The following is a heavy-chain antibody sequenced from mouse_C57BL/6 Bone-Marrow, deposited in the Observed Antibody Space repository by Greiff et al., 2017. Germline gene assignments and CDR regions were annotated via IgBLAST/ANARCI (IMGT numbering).Heavy chain of an antibody. D-gene: IGHD1-1*01. CDR3: TLLLRSWFAY. CDR1: GFNIKDYY. Sequence: EVQLQQSGAELVRPGASVKLSCTASGFNIKDYYMHWVKQRPEQGLEWIGRIDPEDGDTEYAPKFQGKDTMTADTSSNTAYLQLSSLTSEDTAVYYCTLLLRSWFAYWGQGTLVTVSA. J-gene: IGHJ3*01. V-gene: IGHV14-1*01. CDR2: IDPEDGDT.